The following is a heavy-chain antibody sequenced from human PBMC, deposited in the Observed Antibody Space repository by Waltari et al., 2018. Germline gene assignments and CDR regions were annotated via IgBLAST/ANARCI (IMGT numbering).Heavy chain of an antibody. CDR1: GYTFTHYW. CDR3: VRQVGTNWFDP. J-gene: IGHJ5*02. V-gene: IGHV5-51*01. CDR2: IYPGDSDT. D-gene: IGHD5-12*01. Sequence: EVQLVQSGAEVKKTGESLQHSCQGSGYTFTHYWIGWGRQMPGNGLEWMGIIYPGDSDTTDSPSFEGQVTISADKSISIAYLQWSSLKASDTAMYYCVRQVGTNWFDPWGQGTLVTVSS.